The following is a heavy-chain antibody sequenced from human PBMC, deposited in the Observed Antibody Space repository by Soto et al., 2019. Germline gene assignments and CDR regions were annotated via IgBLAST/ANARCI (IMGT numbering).Heavy chain of an antibody. CDR2: INHSGST. CDR1: GLSFSGYY. J-gene: IGHJ5*02. CDR3: ARHLMILNNWFDP. V-gene: IGHV4-34*01. D-gene: IGHD3-16*01. Sequence: SETLSLTCAFYGLSFSGYYWSWIRQPPGKGLEWIGEINHSGSTNYNPSLKSRVTISVDTSKNQFSLKLSSVTAADTAVYYCARHLMILNNWFDPWGQGTLVTVSS.